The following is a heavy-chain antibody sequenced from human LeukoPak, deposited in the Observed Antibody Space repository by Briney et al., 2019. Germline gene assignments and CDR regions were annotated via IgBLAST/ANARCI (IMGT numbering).Heavy chain of an antibody. CDR1: GGSIKNYY. CDR2: IHYSGSI. D-gene: IGHD2-21*02. V-gene: IGHV4-59*12. CDR3: ARGPPPSNCGGDCYPYYFDY. J-gene: IGHJ4*02. Sequence: SETLSLTCTVSGGSIKNYYWSWIRQPPGKGLEWIGYIHYSGSINYNPSLRSRVTISLDTSENQLSLKLNSVTATDTAVYYCARGPPPSNCGGDCYPYYFDYWGQGTLVTVSS.